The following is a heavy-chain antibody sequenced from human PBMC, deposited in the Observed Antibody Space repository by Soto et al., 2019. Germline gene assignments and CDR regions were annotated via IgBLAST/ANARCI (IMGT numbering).Heavy chain of an antibody. CDR2: IYYSGST. V-gene: IGHV4-31*03. D-gene: IGHD6-13*01. CDR1: GGSISSGGYY. CDR3: AREAAAGPPYYYYGMDV. Sequence: QVQLQESGPGLVKPSQTLSLTCTVSGGSISSGGYYWSWIRQHPGKGLEWIGYIYYSGSTYYNPSLKSRVTISVDTSKNQFSLKLSSVTAADTAVYYCAREAAAGPPYYYYGMDVWGQGTTVTVSS. J-gene: IGHJ6*02.